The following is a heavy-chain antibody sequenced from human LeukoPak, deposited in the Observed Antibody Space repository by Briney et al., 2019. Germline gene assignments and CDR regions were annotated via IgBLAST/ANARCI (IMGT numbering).Heavy chain of an antibody. Sequence: SETLSLTCTVSGGSISSSSYYWGWIRQPPGKGLEWIGSIYYSGSTYYNPSLKSRVTISVDTSKNQFSLKLSSVTAADTAVHYCARAVELHDAFDIWGQGTMVTVSS. D-gene: IGHD1-7*01. J-gene: IGHJ3*02. CDR1: GGSISSSSYY. V-gene: IGHV4-39*07. CDR3: ARAVELHDAFDI. CDR2: IYYSGST.